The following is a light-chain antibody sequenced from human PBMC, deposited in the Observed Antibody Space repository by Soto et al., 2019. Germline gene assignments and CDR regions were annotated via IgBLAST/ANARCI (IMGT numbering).Light chain of an antibody. CDR3: QQYNNWPLT. CDR1: QSISSS. V-gene: IGKV3-15*01. J-gene: IGKJ4*01. CDR2: GAS. Sequence: EIVMTQSPATLSVSPGERATLSCRASQSISSSLAWYQQKPDQSPRLLIYGASTRATGIPARFSGSGSGTEFTLTISSLQSEHFAVYYCQQYNNWPLTFGGGTKVEIK.